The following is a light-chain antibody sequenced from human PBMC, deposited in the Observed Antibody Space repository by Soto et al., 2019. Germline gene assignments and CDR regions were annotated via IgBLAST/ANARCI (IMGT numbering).Light chain of an antibody. V-gene: IGKV3-20*01. Sequence: EIVLTQSPGTLSLSPGERATLSCRASQSVSNNYLAWYQQKPGQAPRLLIYGASNRATGIPDRFSGSGSGTDFTLTISRLEPEDFAVYFCQHYGSSPWTFGQGTKVEIK. CDR2: GAS. CDR1: QSVSNNY. CDR3: QHYGSSPWT. J-gene: IGKJ1*01.